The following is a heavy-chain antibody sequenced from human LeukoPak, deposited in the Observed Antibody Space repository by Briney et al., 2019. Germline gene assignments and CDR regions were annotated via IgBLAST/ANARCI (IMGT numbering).Heavy chain of an antibody. CDR3: ASGCGSCHSDGMDV. V-gene: IGHV3-74*01. CDR1: GFTFTTYW. J-gene: IGHJ6*02. CDR2: INSDGSIT. Sequence: HPGGSLRLSCAASGFTFTTYWMHWVRQAPGKGLVWVSHINSDGSITSYADSVKGRFTISRDNAKNTLYLQMNSLRAEDTAVYYCASGCGSCHSDGMDVWGQGTTVTVSS. D-gene: IGHD2-15*01.